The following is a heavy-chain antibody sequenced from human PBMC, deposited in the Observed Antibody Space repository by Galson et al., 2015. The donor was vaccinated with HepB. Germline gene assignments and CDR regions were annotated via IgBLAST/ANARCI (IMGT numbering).Heavy chain of an antibody. CDR3: ARDGHYYEGAPYYFDY. Sequence: SLRLSCAASGFTFSSFSMNWVRQAPGKGLEWVSSISSSSSYIYYADSVKGRFTISRDNAKNSLYLQMNSLRAEDTAVYYCARDGHYYEGAPYYFDYWGQGTLVTVSS. V-gene: IGHV3-21*01. CDR2: ISSSSSYI. D-gene: IGHD3-22*01. J-gene: IGHJ4*02. CDR1: GFTFSSFS.